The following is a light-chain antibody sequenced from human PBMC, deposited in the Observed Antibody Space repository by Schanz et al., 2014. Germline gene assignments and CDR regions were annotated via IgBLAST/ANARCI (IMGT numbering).Light chain of an antibody. CDR2: EVS. V-gene: IGLV2-8*01. J-gene: IGLJ3*02. CDR1: SSDVGGYNY. CDR3: SSYVGSNNWV. Sequence: QSALTQPASVSGSPGQSITISCTGTSSDVGGYNYVSWYQHHPGKAPKLMIYEVSQRPSGVPDRFSGSKSGNTASLTVSGLQAEDEADYYCSSYVGSNNWVFGGGTKLTVL.